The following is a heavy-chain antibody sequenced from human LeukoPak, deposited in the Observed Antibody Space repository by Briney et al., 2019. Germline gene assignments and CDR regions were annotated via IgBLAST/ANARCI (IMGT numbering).Heavy chain of an antibody. CDR1: GFIFSSNR. V-gene: IGHV3-74*01. D-gene: IGHD4-17*01. CDR2: INSDGSST. J-gene: IGHJ5*02. CDR3: ARETTVTGWFDP. Sequence: PGGSLRLTCAASGFIFSSNRMHWVRQPPGKGLVWVSRINSDGSSTSYADSVKGRFTISRDNAKTTLYLQMNRLRAEDTAVYYCARETTVTGWFDPWGQGTLVTVSS.